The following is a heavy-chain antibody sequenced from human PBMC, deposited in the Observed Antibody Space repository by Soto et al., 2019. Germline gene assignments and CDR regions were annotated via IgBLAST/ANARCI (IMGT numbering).Heavy chain of an antibody. CDR2: MKSKTDGGTT. J-gene: IGHJ4*01. CDR1: GFTFSDAW. V-gene: IGHV3-15*07. Sequence: GGSLRLSCASSGFTFSDAWIKWVRQAPGKWLEWVGRMKSKTDGGTTDFAATVKGRFAISRDESRDMVYMQMNSLKTEDTAVYYCPTDALFTTTLLRFDFWGHGNLVTV. D-gene: IGHD3-22*01. CDR3: PTDALFTTTLLRFDF.